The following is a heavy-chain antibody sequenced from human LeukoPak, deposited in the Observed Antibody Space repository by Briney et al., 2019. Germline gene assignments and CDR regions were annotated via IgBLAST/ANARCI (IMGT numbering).Heavy chain of an antibody. D-gene: IGHD3-3*01. J-gene: IGHJ4*02. CDR2: VYHSGST. CDR3: ARGARRITICPVDY. Sequence: PSETLSLTCTVSGGSVSSGDYYWSWIRQPPGKGLEWIGSVYHSGSTYYNPSLKSRVTISVDRSKNQFSLKLSSVTAADTAVYYCARGARRITICPVDYWGQGTLVTVSS. V-gene: IGHV4-30-2*01. CDR1: GGSVSSGDYY.